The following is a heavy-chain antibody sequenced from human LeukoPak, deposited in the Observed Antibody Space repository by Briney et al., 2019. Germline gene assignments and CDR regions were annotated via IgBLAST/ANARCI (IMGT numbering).Heavy chain of an antibody. D-gene: IGHD2-8*01. CDR2: ISNDGSEK. CDR3: ARSRIMVGITHYYGMDG. J-gene: IGHJ6*02. Sequence: GGSLRLSCVASGFSISSHWMRWLRQAPGKGLEWVAIISNDGSEKFHADSVKGRFTITRDTSQNTLYLQMNSLRAEDTAVYYCARSRIMVGITHYYGMDGWGQGTTVIVSS. V-gene: IGHV3-30*03. CDR1: GFSISSHW.